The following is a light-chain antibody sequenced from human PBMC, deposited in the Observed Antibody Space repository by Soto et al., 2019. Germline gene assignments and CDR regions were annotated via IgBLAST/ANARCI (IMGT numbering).Light chain of an antibody. CDR2: AAS. CDR3: LQEYNYPLT. J-gene: IGKJ4*01. CDR1: QGIRND. V-gene: IGKV1-6*01. Sequence: IDMTQSPSSLSASVGYRFTLTCRASQGIRNDLGWYQQKTGKAPKLLIYAASSLQSGVPSRFRGSGSGTDVTLTISSLQPEDVETYDCLQEYNYPLTFGGGTK.